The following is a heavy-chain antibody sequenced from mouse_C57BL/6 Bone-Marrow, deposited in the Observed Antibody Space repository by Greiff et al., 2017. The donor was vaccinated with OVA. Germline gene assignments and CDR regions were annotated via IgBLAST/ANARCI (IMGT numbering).Heavy chain of an antibody. CDR3: ARKGVVAPYWYFDV. CDR1: GFSLTSYG. V-gene: IGHV2-2*01. D-gene: IGHD1-1*01. J-gene: IGHJ1*03. CDR2: IWSGGST. Sequence: VKLVESGPGLVQPSQSLSITCTVSGFSLTSYGVHWVRQSPGKGLEWLGVIWSGGSTDYNAAFISRLSISKDNSKSQVFFKMNSLQADDTAIYYCARKGVVAPYWYFDVWGTGTTVTVSS.